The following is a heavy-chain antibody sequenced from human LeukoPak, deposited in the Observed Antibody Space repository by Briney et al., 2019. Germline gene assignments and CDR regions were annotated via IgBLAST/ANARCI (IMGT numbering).Heavy chain of an antibody. CDR3: ARAFTMVRGGIIPAPADY. CDR1: GYSFTTYW. Sequence: GESLKISCKGSGYSFTTYWIGWVRQMPGKGLEWIGIIFPGDSDTTYSSYLQGQGTISADTSINTAYLQWSSLKASDTAMYYCARAFTMVRGGIIPAPADYWGQGTLVTVSS. V-gene: IGHV5-51*01. J-gene: IGHJ4*02. D-gene: IGHD3-10*01. CDR2: IFPGDSDT.